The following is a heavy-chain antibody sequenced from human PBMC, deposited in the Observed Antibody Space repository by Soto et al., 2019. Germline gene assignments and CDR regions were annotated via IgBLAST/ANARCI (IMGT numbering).Heavy chain of an antibody. CDR1: GASISTYY. V-gene: IGHV4-4*07. J-gene: IGHJ4*02. D-gene: IGHD3-10*01. Sequence: NPSETLSLTCTVSGASISTYYWNWIRQPAGKGLEWIGRIYTSGSTNYNPSLQSRVTMSLDASKNQFSLKLTSVTAADTAVYYCARGGEYTTLSSDYWGQGTLVTVSS. CDR2: IYTSGST. CDR3: ARGGEYTTLSSDY.